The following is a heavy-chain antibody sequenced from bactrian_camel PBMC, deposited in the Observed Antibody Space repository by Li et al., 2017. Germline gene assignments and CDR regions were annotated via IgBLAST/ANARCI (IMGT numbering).Heavy chain of an antibody. J-gene: IGHJ4*01. D-gene: IGHD8*01. CDR2: IAGDGRT. CDR1: GYTLPVN. V-gene: IGHV3S53*01. Sequence: VQLVESGGGSVQAGESLRLSCVASGYTLPVNMGWFRQLPGQEREGVAAIAGDGRTDYADSVKGRFTISRDGAKNSVYLQMGSLKTEDTAMYYCAAKSAYLGLADTCGTFASSPDWNYWGQGTQVTVS. CDR3: AAKSAYLGLADTCGTFASSPDWNY.